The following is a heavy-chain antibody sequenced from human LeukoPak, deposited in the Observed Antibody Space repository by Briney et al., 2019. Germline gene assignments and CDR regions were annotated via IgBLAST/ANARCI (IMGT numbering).Heavy chain of an antibody. CDR2: INPNSGGT. CDR1: GHTFTGYY. Sequence: GASVKVSCKASGHTFTGYYMHWVRQAPGQGLEWMGWINPNSGGTNYAQKFQGRVTMTRDTSISTAYMELSRLRSDDTAVYYCARAYLHCSSTSCPSYYYYGMDVWGQGTTVTVSS. V-gene: IGHV1-2*02. J-gene: IGHJ6*02. CDR3: ARAYLHCSSTSCPSYYYYGMDV. D-gene: IGHD2-2*01.